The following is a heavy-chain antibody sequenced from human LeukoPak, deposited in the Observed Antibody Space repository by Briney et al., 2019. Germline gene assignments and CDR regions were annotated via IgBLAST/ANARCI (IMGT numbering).Heavy chain of an antibody. Sequence: GEYRKISFKGSGCGFTSYWIAWVRPMPRKGLEWMGIIYPGDSDTRHSPSFQGQVTISADKSISTAYLQWSSLKASDTAMYYCARRHSYYYYMDVWGKGTTVTVSS. CDR1: GCGFTSYW. J-gene: IGHJ6*03. CDR3: ARRHSYYYYMDV. CDR2: IYPGDSDT. V-gene: IGHV5-51*01. D-gene: IGHD3-3*02.